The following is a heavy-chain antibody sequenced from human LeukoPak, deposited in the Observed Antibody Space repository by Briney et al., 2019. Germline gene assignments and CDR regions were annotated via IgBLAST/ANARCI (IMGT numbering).Heavy chain of an antibody. CDR2: ISGSGGST. Sequence: GGSLRLSCAASGFTFSSYAMSWVRQAPGKGLEWVSAISGSGGSTYYADSVKGRFTISRDNSKNTLYLQMNSLRAEDTAVYYCAKDGGGYCTNGVCYTLPYYFDCWGQGTLVTVSS. CDR3: AKDGGGYCTNGVCYTLPYYFDC. J-gene: IGHJ4*02. V-gene: IGHV3-23*01. CDR1: GFTFSSYA. D-gene: IGHD2-8*01.